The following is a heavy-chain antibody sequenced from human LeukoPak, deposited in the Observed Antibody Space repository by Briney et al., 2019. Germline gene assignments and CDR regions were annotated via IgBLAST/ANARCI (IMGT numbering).Heavy chain of an antibody. D-gene: IGHD2-15*01. V-gene: IGHV1-69*04. J-gene: IGHJ4*02. CDR3: ARVAGMYCSGGSCYLDY. CDR1: GGTFSSYA. CDR2: IIPILGIA. Sequence: GASVKVSCKASGGTFSSYAISWVRQAPGQGLEWMGRIIPILGIANYAQKFQGRVTITADKSTSTAYMELSSLRSEDTAVYYCARVAGMYCSGGSCYLDYWGQGTLVTVSS.